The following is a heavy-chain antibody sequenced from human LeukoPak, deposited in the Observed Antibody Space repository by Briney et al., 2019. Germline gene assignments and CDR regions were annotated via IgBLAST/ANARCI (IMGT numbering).Heavy chain of an antibody. Sequence: GGSLRLSCAASGFTFNNHAMSWVRQSPGKGLEWVAAISGDGEAPYYADSMKGRFTISRDNSKNTVYLQLNRLRGEDTAIYYCAKDHFFLGSYFEQWGRGTPVTVSS. D-gene: IGHD1-26*01. CDR3: AKDHFFLGSYFEQ. J-gene: IGHJ4*02. CDR2: ISGDGEAP. CDR1: GFTFNNHA. V-gene: IGHV3-23*01.